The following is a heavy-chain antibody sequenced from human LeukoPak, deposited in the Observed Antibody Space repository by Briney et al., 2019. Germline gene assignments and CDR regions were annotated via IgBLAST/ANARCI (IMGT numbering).Heavy chain of an antibody. D-gene: IGHD5/OR15-5a*01. Sequence: GRSLRLSCAASGFTFHNYAIHWVRHAPGKGLEWVSLTSGDGITTYFADSVKGRFTISRDNSKSSLFLQMNSLRTEDTALYYCARDHVYGGADYWGQGTLVTVSS. J-gene: IGHJ4*02. CDR2: TSGDGITT. CDR1: GFTFHNYA. V-gene: IGHV3-43*02. CDR3: ARDHVYGGADY.